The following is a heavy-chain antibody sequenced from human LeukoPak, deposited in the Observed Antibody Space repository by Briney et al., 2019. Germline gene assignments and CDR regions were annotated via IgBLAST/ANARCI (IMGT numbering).Heavy chain of an antibody. CDR1: GFTFSNYW. CDR2: IKQDGSKF. D-gene: IGHD3-22*01. Sequence: PGGSLRLSCAASGFTFSNYWLTWVRQAPGKGLEWVANIKQDGSKFSYVDSVKGRFTISRDNAKNSLYLQMNSLRVEDTAVYYCAKDVAMIVPQSNFDYWGQGTLVTVSS. CDR3: AKDVAMIVPQSNFDY. V-gene: IGHV3-7*03. J-gene: IGHJ4*02.